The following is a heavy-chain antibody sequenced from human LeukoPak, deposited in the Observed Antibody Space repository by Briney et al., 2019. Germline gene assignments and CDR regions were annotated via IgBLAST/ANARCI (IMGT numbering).Heavy chain of an antibody. CDR3: AKKPLWFGEFFDY. CDR2: ISYDGSNK. V-gene: IGHV3-30*04. D-gene: IGHD3-10*01. J-gene: IGHJ4*02. Sequence: GGSLRLSCAASGFTFSSYAMHWVRQAPGKGLEWVAVISYDGSNKYYADSVKGRFTISRDNSKNTLYLQMNSLRAEDTAVYYCAKKPLWFGEFFDYWGQGTLVTVSS. CDR1: GFTFSSYA.